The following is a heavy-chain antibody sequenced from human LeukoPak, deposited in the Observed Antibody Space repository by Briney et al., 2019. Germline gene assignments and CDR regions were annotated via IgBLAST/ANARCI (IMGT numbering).Heavy chain of an antibody. CDR2: TYYSSKWYN. CDR3: ARGAVAVRNAFDI. J-gene: IGHJ3*02. Sequence: WQTLSLTCALSGDSVSSNSAAWNWIRQSPSRGLEWLGRTYYSSKWYNDYAVSVKSRITINPDTSKNQFSLQLNSVTPEDTALYYCARGAVAVRNAFDIWGQGTMVTVSS. D-gene: IGHD6-19*01. V-gene: IGHV6-1*01. CDR1: GDSVSSNSAA.